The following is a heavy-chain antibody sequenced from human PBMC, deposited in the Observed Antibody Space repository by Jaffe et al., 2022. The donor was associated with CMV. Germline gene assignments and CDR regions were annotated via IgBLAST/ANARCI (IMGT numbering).Heavy chain of an antibody. CDR1: GFTFDDYA. V-gene: IGHV3-9*01. CDR2: ISWNSGSI. D-gene: IGHD6-19*01. CDR3: AKDGGDGQWLVREFDY. Sequence: EVQLVESGGGLVQPGRSLRLSCAASGFTFDDYAMHWVRQAPGKGLEWVSGISWNSGSIGYADSVKGRFTISRDNAKNSLYLQMNSLRAEDTALYYCAKDGGDGQWLVREFDYWGQGTLVTVSS. J-gene: IGHJ4*02.